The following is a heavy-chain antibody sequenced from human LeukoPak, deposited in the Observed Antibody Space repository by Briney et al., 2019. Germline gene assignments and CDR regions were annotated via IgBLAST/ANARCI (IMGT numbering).Heavy chain of an antibody. J-gene: IGHJ3*01. D-gene: IGHD1-1*01. V-gene: IGHV1-18*01. CDR2: INTDNGNT. CDR1: GYTFINYG. CDR3: ARGGPWNDAFDV. Sequence: ASVKVSCKASGYTFINYGITWVRQAPGQGLDLMGWINTDNGNTYYEQKIQGRVTMTADTSTRTGYMELRRLRSDDTAVYYCARGGPWNDAFDVWGQGTMVTVSS.